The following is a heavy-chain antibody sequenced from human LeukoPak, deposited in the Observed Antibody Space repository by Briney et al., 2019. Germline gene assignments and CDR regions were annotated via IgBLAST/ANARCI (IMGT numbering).Heavy chain of an antibody. J-gene: IGHJ3*01. CDR2: ISYDGRNK. V-gene: IGHV3-30*18. D-gene: IGHD2-15*01. CDR1: EFTFNDHD. Sequence: GGSLRLSCAASEFTFNDHDMHWVRQAPGKGLEWVAAISYDGRNKYYADSVKGRFTISRDNSKNTLNLQMNSLRTEDTAVFYCAKPRDIDSWAFDVWGQGTMVTVSS. CDR3: AKPRDIDSWAFDV.